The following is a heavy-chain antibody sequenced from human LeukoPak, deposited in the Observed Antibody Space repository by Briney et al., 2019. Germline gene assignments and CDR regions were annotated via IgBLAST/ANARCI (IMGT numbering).Heavy chain of an antibody. CDR2: ISSSSSYI. V-gene: IGHV3-21*01. Sequence: GSLRLSCAASGFTSSSYSMNWVRQAPGKGLEWVSSISSSSSYIYYADSVKGRFTISRDNAKNSLYLQMNSLRAEDTAVYYCARDETESNLYYDILTGHRSGSSDYWGQGTLVTVSS. D-gene: IGHD3-9*01. J-gene: IGHJ4*02. CDR3: ARDETESNLYYDILTGHRSGSSDY. CDR1: GFTSSSYS.